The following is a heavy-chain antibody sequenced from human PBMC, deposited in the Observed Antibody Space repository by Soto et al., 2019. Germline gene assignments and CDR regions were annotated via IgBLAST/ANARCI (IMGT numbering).Heavy chain of an antibody. CDR3: AMTVGATSCNFDY. CDR2: ISYDGSNE. CDR1: GFN. V-gene: IGHV3-30-3*01. J-gene: IGHJ4*02. Sequence: QVQLVESGGGVVQPGRSLRLSCAASGFNMHWVRQAPGKGLEWVAVISYDGSNEYYADSVKGRFSISRDNSKNTLYLQMNSLRAEDTAVYYCAMTVGATSCNFDYWGQGTLVTVSS. D-gene: IGHD1-26*01.